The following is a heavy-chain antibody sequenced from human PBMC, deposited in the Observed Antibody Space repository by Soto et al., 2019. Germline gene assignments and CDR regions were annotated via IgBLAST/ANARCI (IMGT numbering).Heavy chain of an antibody. V-gene: IGHV3-7*05. J-gene: IGHJ6*02. CDR1: GFTFSNYW. Sequence: EAQLVESGGGSVQPGGSLRLSCTASGFTFSNYWMSWVRQAPGKGLEWVANLNQEGSEKDYVDSVKGRFTISRDYAKNSLFLQMNSLRAEDTAVYYCARGGQHFRNPLWDNYYYGMDVWGQGTTVTVSS. CDR2: LNQEGSEK. CDR3: ARGGQHFRNPLWDNYYYGMDV. D-gene: IGHD3-16*01.